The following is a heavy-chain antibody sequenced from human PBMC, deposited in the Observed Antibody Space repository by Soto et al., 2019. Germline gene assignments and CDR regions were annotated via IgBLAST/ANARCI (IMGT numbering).Heavy chain of an antibody. J-gene: IGHJ6*02. V-gene: IGHV3-30*18. CDR2: ISYDASNK. Sequence: QVQLVESGGGVVQPGRSLRLSCAASGFTFSSYGMHWVRQAPGKGLDWVALISYDASNKYYADSVKGRFTISRDNSKNTRYLQMNSLRAEDTAVYYCAKDASGSSPGMDVWGQGTTVTVSS. CDR3: AKDASGSSPGMDV. CDR1: GFTFSSYG. D-gene: IGHD3-10*01.